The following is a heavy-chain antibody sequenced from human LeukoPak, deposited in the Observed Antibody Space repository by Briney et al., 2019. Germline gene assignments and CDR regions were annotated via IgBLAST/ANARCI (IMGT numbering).Heavy chain of an antibody. Sequence: GGSLRLSCAASGFTFSNYWMSWVRQAPGKGLEWVANIKYDGSEKYHVDSVKGRFTISRDNAKNSLYLQMNSLRAEDTAVYYCGTGWAVDFWGQGTLVTVSS. CDR1: GFTFSNYW. CDR3: GTGWAVDF. V-gene: IGHV3-7*01. J-gene: IGHJ4*02. CDR2: IKYDGSEK. D-gene: IGHD5-24*01.